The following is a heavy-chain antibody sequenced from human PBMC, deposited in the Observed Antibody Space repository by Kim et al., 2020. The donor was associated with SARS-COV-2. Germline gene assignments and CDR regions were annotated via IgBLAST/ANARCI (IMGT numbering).Heavy chain of an antibody. CDR1: GGSISSYY. CDR2: IYYSGST. D-gene: IGHD3-10*01. J-gene: IGHJ4*02. CDR3: ARAARGYFDY. Sequence: SETLSLTCTVSGGSISSYYWSWIRQPPGKGLEWIGYIYYSGSTNYNPSLKSRVTISVDTSKNQFSLKLSSVTAADTAVYYCARAARGYFDYWGQGTLVTVSS. V-gene: IGHV4-59*01.